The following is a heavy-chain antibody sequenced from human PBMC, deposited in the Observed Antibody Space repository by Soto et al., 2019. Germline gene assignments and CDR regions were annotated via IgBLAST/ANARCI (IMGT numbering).Heavy chain of an antibody. D-gene: IGHD3-10*01. CDR2: IYYSGST. CDR1: GGSFSNGYYY. J-gene: IGHJ6*02. CDR3: ARVXQKDGGLLSNYYYGMDV. V-gene: IGHV4-61*01. Sequence: PSEPLSLTCTVSGGSFSNGYYYWSWIRQPPGKELEWIGYIYYSGSTNYNPSLKNRVIISVDTSKNQFSLKLSSVTAADTAVFYCARVXQKDGGLLSNYYYGMDVWGQGTTVTVSS.